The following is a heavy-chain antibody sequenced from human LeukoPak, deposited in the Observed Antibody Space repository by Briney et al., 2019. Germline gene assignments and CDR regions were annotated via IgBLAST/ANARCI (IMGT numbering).Heavy chain of an antibody. CDR3: AGSPSYYYAAGAFDI. Sequence: SETLSLTCTVSGGSVSSGSYYWSWIRQPPGKGLEWIGYIYYSGSTNYNPSLKSRVTISVDTSKNQFSLKLSSVTAADTAVYYCAGSPSYYYAAGAFDIWGQGTMVTVS. CDR1: GGSVSSGSYY. V-gene: IGHV4-61*01. CDR2: IYYSGST. D-gene: IGHD1-26*01. J-gene: IGHJ3*02.